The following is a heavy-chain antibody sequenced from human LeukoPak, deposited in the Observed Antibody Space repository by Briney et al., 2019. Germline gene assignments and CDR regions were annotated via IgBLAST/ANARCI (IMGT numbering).Heavy chain of an antibody. CDR2: IYPDDSRI. V-gene: IGHV5-51*01. CDR3: ARPDYFASHD. D-gene: IGHD2/OR15-2a*01. CDR1: GYNFPKSW. J-gene: IGHJ4*02. Sequence: GESLKISCKASGYNFPKSWIGWVRQMPGKGLEWMAIIYPDDSRIKYSPSFQGQVTISADRSINTAYLQWSSLRPSDTAMYYCARPDYFASHDWGQGTLVTVSS.